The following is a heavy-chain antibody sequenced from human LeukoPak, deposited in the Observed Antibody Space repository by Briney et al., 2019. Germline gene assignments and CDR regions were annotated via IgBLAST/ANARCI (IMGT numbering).Heavy chain of an antibody. V-gene: IGHV3-23*01. CDR2: ISGSGGST. D-gene: IGHD3-9*01. CDR1: GFTSSSYA. J-gene: IGHJ4*02. CDR3: AKSSSGGYFDWLSTFDY. Sequence: GGSLRLSCAASGFTSSSYAMSWVRQAPGKGLEWVSAISGSGGSTYYADSVKGRFTISRDNSKNTLYLQMNSLRAEDTAVYYCAKSSSGGYFDWLSTFDYWGQGTLVTVSS.